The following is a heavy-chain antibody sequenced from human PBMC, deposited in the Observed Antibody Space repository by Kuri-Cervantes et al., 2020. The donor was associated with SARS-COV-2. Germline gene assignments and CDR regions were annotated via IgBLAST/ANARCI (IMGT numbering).Heavy chain of an antibody. J-gene: IGHJ4*02. CDR3: ARDRVGVHDS. Sequence: GESLKISCAASGFTFSSYAMSWVRQAPGKGLEWVSAISGSGGSTYYADSVKGRFTISRDNSQNTLYLQMKSPRTEDTALYYCARDRVGVHDSWGQGTLVTVSS. CDR1: GFTFSSYA. V-gene: IGHV3-23*01. CDR2: ISGSGGST. D-gene: IGHD2-21*01.